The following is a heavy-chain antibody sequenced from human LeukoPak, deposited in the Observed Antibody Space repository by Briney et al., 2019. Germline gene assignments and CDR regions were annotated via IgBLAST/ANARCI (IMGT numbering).Heavy chain of an antibody. D-gene: IGHD3-10*01. CDR2: INPGDSDT. CDR3: ASQPGAGWFDP. Sequence: GVSLKISCQASGYSFTSSWIGWARQMPGKGLEWMAIINPGDSDTRYSPSFQGQVTISADKSISTVYLQWGSLKASDTAMYYCASQPGAGWFDPWGQGTLVTVSS. V-gene: IGHV5-51*01. CDR1: GYSFTSSW. J-gene: IGHJ5*02.